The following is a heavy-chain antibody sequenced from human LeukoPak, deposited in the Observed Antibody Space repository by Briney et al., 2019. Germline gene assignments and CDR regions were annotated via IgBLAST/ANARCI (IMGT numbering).Heavy chain of an antibody. J-gene: IGHJ4*02. D-gene: IGHD2-15*01. CDR3: ARGGYCSGGNCYGYFDC. Sequence: QPGGSLRLSCAASGFTVSNNYMSWVRQAPGKGLEWVSVIYSGGTTYYADSVKGRFTISRDNSKNTLYLLMNSLRAEDTAVYYCARGGYCSGGNCYGYFDCWGQGTLVTVSS. V-gene: IGHV3-66*01. CDR2: IYSGGTT. CDR1: GFTVSNNY.